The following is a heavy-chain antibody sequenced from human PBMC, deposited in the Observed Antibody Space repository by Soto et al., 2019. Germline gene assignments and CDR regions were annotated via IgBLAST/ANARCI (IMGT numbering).Heavy chain of an antibody. D-gene: IGHD3-10*01. Sequence: SETLSLTCTVSGGSISSGDYYWSWIRQPPGKGLEWIGYIYYSGSTYYNPSLKSRVTISVDTSKNQFSLKLSSVIAADTAVYYCARGPSGNWFDPWGQGTLVTVSS. V-gene: IGHV4-30-4*02. CDR1: GGSISSGDYY. J-gene: IGHJ5*02. CDR2: IYYSGST. CDR3: ARGPSGNWFDP.